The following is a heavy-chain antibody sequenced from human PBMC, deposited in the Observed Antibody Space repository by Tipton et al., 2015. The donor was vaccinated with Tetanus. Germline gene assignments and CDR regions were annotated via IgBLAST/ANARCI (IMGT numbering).Heavy chain of an antibody. CDR2: ISYDGINK. Sequence: SLRLSCAASGFTLRTYSMNWVRQAPGKGLEWVALISYDGINKYYVDSVKGRFTISRDNAKNSLYLQMNSLRVDDTAVYYCARGMSFDPWGQGTLVTVSS. CDR3: ARGMSFDP. V-gene: IGHV3-30*03. CDR1: GFTLRTYS. J-gene: IGHJ5*02.